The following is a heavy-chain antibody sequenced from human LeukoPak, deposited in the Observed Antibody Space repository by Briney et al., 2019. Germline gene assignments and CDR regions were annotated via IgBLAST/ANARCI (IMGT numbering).Heavy chain of an antibody. J-gene: IGHJ5*02. CDR1: GGSIRSSGYY. D-gene: IGHD3-10*01. CDR2: IYSSGST. Sequence: PSETLSLTCTVSGGSIRSSGYYWGWIRQPPGKGLEWIGSIYSSGSTYYNPSLKSRVTISVDTSKSQFSLKLSSVTAADTAVYYCARAPLWFGELLPQGKFDPWGQGILVSVSS. CDR3: ARAPLWFGELLPQGKFDP. V-gene: IGHV4-39*01.